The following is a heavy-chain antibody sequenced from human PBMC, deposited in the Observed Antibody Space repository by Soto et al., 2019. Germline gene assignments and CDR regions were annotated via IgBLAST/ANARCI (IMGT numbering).Heavy chain of an antibody. J-gene: IGHJ4*02. CDR1: GGSISSGGYY. D-gene: IGHD3-10*01. V-gene: IGHV4-31*03. CDR2: IYYSGST. CDR3: ARTPRSGIDY. Sequence: PSETLSLTCTVSGGSISSGGYYWSGIRQHPGKGLEWIGYIYYSGSTYYNPSLKSRVTISVDTSKNQFSLKLSSVTAADTAVYYCARTPRSGIDYWGQGTLVTVSS.